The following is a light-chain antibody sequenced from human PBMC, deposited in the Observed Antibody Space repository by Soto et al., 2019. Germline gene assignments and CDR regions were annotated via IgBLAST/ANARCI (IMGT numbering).Light chain of an antibody. CDR1: QSINNNY. J-gene: IGKJ1*01. V-gene: IGKV3-20*01. CDR2: GAS. Sequence: EIVLTQSPGTLSLSPGERATLSCRASQSINNNYLAWYQQKRGQASRLLIYGASSRATGIPDRFSGSGSGTDFTLTISRLEPEDFAVYYCQQYGGSPRTFGQGTKVEIK. CDR3: QQYGGSPRT.